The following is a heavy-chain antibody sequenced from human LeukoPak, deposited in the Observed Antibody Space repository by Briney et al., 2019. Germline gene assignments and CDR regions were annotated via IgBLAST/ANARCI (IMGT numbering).Heavy chain of an antibody. Sequence: SQTLSLTCTVSGGSVSSGGYYWSWIRQPPGKGLEWIGYIFHSGSTYYNPSLKSRVTISVDRSKNQFSLKLSSVTAADTAVYYCASERGTSYYYYYGMDVWGQGTTVTVSS. V-gene: IGHV4-30-2*01. J-gene: IGHJ6*02. CDR1: GGSVSSGGYY. D-gene: IGHD1-26*01. CDR2: IFHSGST. CDR3: ASERGTSYYYYYGMDV.